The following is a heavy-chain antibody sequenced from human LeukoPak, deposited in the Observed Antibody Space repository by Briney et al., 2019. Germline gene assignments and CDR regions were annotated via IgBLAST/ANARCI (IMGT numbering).Heavy chain of an antibody. CDR3: AREVCIGGSCSVFDY. CDR2: INSDGSSR. D-gene: IGHD2-15*01. V-gene: IGHV3-74*01. Sequence: PGGSPRLSCAASGFTFSSYWMHWVRQAPGKGLVWVSRINSDGSSRTYADSVKGRFTISRDNAKNTLSLQMNSLRTEDTAVYYCAREVCIGGSCSVFDYWGQGTLVTVSS. J-gene: IGHJ4*02. CDR1: GFTFSSYW.